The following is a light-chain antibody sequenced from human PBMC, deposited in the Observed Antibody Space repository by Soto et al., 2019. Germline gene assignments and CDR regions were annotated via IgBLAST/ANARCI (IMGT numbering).Light chain of an antibody. J-gene: IGKJ1*01. CDR3: QQYGGSPRGT. CDR2: GAS. Sequence: EIVLTQSPGTLFLSPGERATLSCRASQTVSNSYLAWYQQKPGQAPRLLIYGASSRATGIPDRFSGSESGTDFTLTISRLEPEDFAVYYCQQYGGSPRGTFGQGTKVEIK. V-gene: IGKV3-20*01. CDR1: QTVSNSY.